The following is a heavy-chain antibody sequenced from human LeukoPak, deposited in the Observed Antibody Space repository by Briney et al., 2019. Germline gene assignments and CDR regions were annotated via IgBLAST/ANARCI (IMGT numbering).Heavy chain of an antibody. CDR1: GFTFSDYY. V-gene: IGHV3-11*05. J-gene: IGHJ4*02. D-gene: IGHD3-22*01. CDR3: ARGDDSGYYDYFDY. Sequence: GRSLRLSCEASGFTFSDYYMSWIRQAPGKGLEWVSYISNRDSYTYYAASVKGRFTISRDFSKNTVFLHMNSLRAEDTAMYYCARGDDSGYYDYFDYWGQGALVTVSS. CDR2: ISNRDSYT.